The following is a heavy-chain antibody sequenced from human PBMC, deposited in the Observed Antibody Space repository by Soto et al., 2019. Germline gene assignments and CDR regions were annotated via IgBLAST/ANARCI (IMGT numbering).Heavy chain of an antibody. CDR2: VNPILSMS. D-gene: IGHD3-10*01. Sequence: SVKVSCKASGGTFSSYTISWVRQAPGQGLEWMGRVNPILSMSNYAQKFQGRVTMTADKSTSTAYMELRSLRSEDTAFYYCATSYGSGYRAFDYWGLG. J-gene: IGHJ4*02. CDR1: GGTFSSYT. CDR3: ATSYGSGYRAFDY. V-gene: IGHV1-69*02.